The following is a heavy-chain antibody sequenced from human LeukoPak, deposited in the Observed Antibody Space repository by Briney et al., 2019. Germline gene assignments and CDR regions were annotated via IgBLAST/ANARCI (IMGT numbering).Heavy chain of an antibody. CDR1: GFTFNTYA. J-gene: IGHJ4*02. D-gene: IGHD2-15*01. CDR3: VKYHNSCYSV. Sequence: GGSLRLSCSASGFTFNTYAMHWVRQAPGKGLEYVSAISTDGGGTYCADSVKGRFTISRDNSKNTLYLQMSSLRAEDTAVYYCVKYHNSCYSVWGQGTLVTVSS. V-gene: IGHV3-64D*06. CDR2: ISTDGGGT.